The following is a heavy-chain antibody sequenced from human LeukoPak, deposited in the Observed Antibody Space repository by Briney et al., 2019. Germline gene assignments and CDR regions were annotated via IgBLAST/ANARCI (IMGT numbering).Heavy chain of an antibody. V-gene: IGHV2-5*02. D-gene: IGHD3-10*01. Sequence: SGPTLVKPTQTLTLTCTFSVFSLTTSGVGVSWIRQPPGKALEWLALIYWDDDKRYIPSLERRLTITADTSKNQVVLTMTNMVPVDTATYYCAHRRPLNFGEPGDYFDYWGQGTLVTVSS. J-gene: IGHJ4*02. CDR1: VFSLTTSGVG. CDR2: IYWDDDK. CDR3: AHRRPLNFGEPGDYFDY.